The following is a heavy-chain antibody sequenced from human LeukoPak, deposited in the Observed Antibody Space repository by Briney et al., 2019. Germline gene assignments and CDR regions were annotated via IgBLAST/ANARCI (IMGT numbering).Heavy chain of an antibody. V-gene: IGHV3-21*01. J-gene: IGHJ4*02. CDR3: ARDRGYCSSGSCYGLYFDS. D-gene: IGHD2-15*01. Sequence: PGGSLRLSCAASGFTFSSYSMNWVRQAPGKGREWVASISSSSGYIFYADSVKGRFTVSRDNAKNSLYLQISNLRAEDTALYYCARDRGYCSSGSCYGLYFDSWGQGTLVTVSS. CDR2: ISSSSGYI. CDR1: GFTFSSYS.